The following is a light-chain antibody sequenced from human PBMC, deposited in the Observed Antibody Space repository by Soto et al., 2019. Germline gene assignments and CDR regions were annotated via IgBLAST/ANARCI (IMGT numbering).Light chain of an antibody. CDR3: CSYAGDSTWV. J-gene: IGLJ3*02. CDR1: SSDVGNYNL. V-gene: IGLV2-23*01. CDR2: EGT. Sequence: QSALTQPASVSGSPGQSITISCTGTSSDVGNYNLVSWYQQHPGEAPKLMIYEGTKRPSGVSNRFSGSKFGNTASLTISGVQAEDEVDYYCCSYAGDSTWVFGGGTQLTVL.